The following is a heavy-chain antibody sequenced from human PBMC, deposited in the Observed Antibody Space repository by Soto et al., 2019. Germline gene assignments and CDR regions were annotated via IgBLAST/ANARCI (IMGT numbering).Heavy chain of an antibody. Sequence: EVQLLESGGGLVQPGGSLRLSCAASGFTFSSYAMSWVRQAPGKGLEWVSAISGSGGSTYYADSVKGRFTISRDNSKNTLYLQMNSLRAADTAVYYCAKGPSAMVRGGGNYWGQGTLVTVSS. J-gene: IGHJ4*02. CDR2: ISGSGGST. D-gene: IGHD3-10*01. V-gene: IGHV3-23*01. CDR3: AKGPSAMVRGGGNY. CDR1: GFTFSSYA.